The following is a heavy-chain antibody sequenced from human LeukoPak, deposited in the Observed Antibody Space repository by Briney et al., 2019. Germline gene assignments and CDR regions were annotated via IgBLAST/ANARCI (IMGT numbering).Heavy chain of an antibody. J-gene: IGHJ4*02. CDR1: GCTLTELS. CDR3: ATDRGY. Sequence: ASVKVSCKVSGCTLTELSMHWVRQAPGTGLEWMGGFDPEDGETIYAQRFQGRVTMTEDTSADTAYMELSSLKSEDTAMYYCATDRGYWGQGTLVTVSS. V-gene: IGHV1-24*01. CDR2: FDPEDGET.